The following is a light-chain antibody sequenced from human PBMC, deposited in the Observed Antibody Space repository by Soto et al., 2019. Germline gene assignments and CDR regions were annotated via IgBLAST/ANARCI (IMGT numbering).Light chain of an antibody. Sequence: QSALTQPASVSGSPGQSITISCTGTSSDVGSYNLVSWYQQHPAKAPKLMIYEGNKRPSGVSNRFSGSKSGNTASLTISGLQAEDEAAYYCCSYAGGNNYVFGIGTKLTVL. V-gene: IGLV2-23*01. J-gene: IGLJ1*01. CDR1: SSDVGSYNL. CDR2: EGN. CDR3: CSYAGGNNYV.